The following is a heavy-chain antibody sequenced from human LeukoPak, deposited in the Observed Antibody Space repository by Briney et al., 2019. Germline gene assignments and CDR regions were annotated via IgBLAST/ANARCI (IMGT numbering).Heavy chain of an antibody. Sequence: GRSLRLSCAASGFTFSSYGMHWVRQAPGKGLEWVAVIRYDGSNKYYADSVKGRFTISRDNSKNTLYLQMNSLRAEDTAVYYCARDNLEGSYFDYWGQGTLVTVSS. CDR2: IRYDGSNK. D-gene: IGHD3-3*01. V-gene: IGHV3-33*01. CDR3: ARDNLEGSYFDY. J-gene: IGHJ4*02. CDR1: GFTFSSYG.